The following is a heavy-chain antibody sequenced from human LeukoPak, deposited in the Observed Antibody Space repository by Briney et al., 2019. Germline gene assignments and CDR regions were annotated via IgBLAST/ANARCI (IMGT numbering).Heavy chain of an antibody. CDR2: INHSGST. V-gene: IGHV4-34*01. D-gene: IGHD6-13*01. CDR1: GGSFSGYY. Sequence: SETLSLTCAVYGGSFSGYYWSWIRQPPGKGLEWIGEINHSGSTNYNPSLKSRVTISVDTSKNQFSLKLSSVTAADTAVYYCARRASSSWEHAYWGQGTLVTVSS. J-gene: IGHJ4*02. CDR3: ARRASSSWEHAY.